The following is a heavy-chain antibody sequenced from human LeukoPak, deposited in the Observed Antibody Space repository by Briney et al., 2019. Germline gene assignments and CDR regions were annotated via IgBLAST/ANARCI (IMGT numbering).Heavy chain of an antibody. CDR2: INHSGST. CDR1: GGSFSGYY. J-gene: IGHJ4*02. D-gene: IGHD3-22*01. Sequence: ETLSLTCAVYGGSFSGYYWSWIRQPPGKGLEWIGEINHSGSTNYNPSLKSRVTISVDTSKNQFSLKLSSVTAADTAMYYCARGLANYYDSSGYSYFDYWGQGTLVTVSS. V-gene: IGHV4-34*01. CDR3: ARGLANYYDSSGYSYFDY.